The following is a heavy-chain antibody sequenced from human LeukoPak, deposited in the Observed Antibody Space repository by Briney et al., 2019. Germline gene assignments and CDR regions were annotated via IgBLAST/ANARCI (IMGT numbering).Heavy chain of an antibody. CDR2: IFDSGTTNYNPST. CDR1: GGSIISYF. Sequence: ASETLSLTCTVSGGSIISYFWSWIRQPPGKGPEWIGYIFDSGTTNYNPSTNYNPSLKSRVTVSLDTSKNHFSLKLSSVTAADTAVYFCARGGVTTIAQCDYWGQGILVTVSS. CDR3: ARGGVTTIAQCDY. J-gene: IGHJ4*02. D-gene: IGHD5-12*01. V-gene: IGHV4-59*01.